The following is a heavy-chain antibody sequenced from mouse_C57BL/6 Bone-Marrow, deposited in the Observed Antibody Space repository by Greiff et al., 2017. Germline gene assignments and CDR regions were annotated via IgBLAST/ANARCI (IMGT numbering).Heavy chain of an antibody. CDR1: GFTFSSYG. V-gene: IGHV5-6*01. CDR2: ISSGGSYT. D-gene: IGHD1-1*01. CDR3: ARPHYYYGSSYFDY. J-gene: IGHJ2*01. Sequence: EVMLVESGGDLVKPGGSLKLSCAASGFTFSSYGMSWVRQTPDKRLEWVATISSGGSYTYYPDSVKGRFTISRDNAKNTLYLRMSSLKSEDTAMYYCARPHYYYGSSYFDYGGRGTALTVSS.